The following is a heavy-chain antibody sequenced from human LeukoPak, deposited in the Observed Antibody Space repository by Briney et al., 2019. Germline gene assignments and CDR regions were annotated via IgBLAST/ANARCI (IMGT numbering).Heavy chain of an antibody. D-gene: IGHD6-6*01. J-gene: IGHJ4*02. CDR3: ARDSVAARRRSYFDY. CDR2: ISGSGGST. CDR1: GFTFSSYG. V-gene: IGHV3-23*01. Sequence: GGTLRLSCAASGFTFSSYGMSWVRQAPGKGLEWVSAISGSGGSTYYADSVKGRFTISRDNSKNTLYLQMNSLRAEDTAVYYCARDSVAARRRSYFDYWGQGTLVTVSS.